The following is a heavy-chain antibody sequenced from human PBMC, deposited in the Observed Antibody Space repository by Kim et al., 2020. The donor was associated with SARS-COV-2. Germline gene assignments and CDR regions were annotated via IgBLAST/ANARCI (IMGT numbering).Heavy chain of an antibody. CDR3: ARDFMVVPAATYYYYYYMYV. CDR1: GFTFSSYW. V-gene: IGHV3-7*01. CDR2: IKQDGSEK. D-gene: IGHD2-2*01. Sequence: GGSLRLSCAASGFTFSSYWMSWVLQAPGKGLEWVANIKQDGSEKYYVDSVKGRFTISRDNAKNSLYLQMNSLRAEDTAVYYCARDFMVVPAATYYYYYYMYVWGKGTPVTVSS. J-gene: IGHJ6*03.